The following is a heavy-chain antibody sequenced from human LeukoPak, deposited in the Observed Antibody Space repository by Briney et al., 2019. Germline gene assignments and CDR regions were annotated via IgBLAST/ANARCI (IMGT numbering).Heavy chain of an antibody. CDR1: GFSFSNYA. CDR3: ARALIVGATGLDY. D-gene: IGHD1-26*01. Sequence: GGSLRLSCAPSGFSFSNYAMSWVRQAPGKGLEWVSYISSSSSTIYYADSVKGRFTISRDNAKNSLYLQMNSLRAEDTAVYYCARALIVGATGLDYWGQGTLVTVSS. V-gene: IGHV3-48*04. J-gene: IGHJ4*02. CDR2: ISSSSSTI.